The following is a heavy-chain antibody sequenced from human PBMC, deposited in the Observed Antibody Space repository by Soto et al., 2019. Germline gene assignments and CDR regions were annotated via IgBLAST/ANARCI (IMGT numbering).Heavy chain of an antibody. D-gene: IGHD4-17*01. CDR3: ARDRAVTTSYGMDV. CDR1: GYTFTSYG. V-gene: IGHV1-18*01. J-gene: IGHJ6*02. Sequence: QVQLVQSGAEVKKPGASVKVSCKASGYTFTSYGITWVRQAPGQGLEWMGWISAYNVKKNYAQKLQGRVTMTTDTSTSTAYMDLRSLRSDDTAVYYCARDRAVTTSYGMDVWGQGTTVTVSS. CDR2: ISAYNVKK.